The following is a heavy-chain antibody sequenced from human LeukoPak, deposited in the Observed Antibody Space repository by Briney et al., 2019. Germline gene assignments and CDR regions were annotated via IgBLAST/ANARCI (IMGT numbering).Heavy chain of an antibody. CDR3: ARVLHKRNYDSSTYYGY. CDR2: IYTGGNT. D-gene: IGHD3-22*01. J-gene: IGHJ4*02. Sequence: PGGSLRLSCAASGFTVSSNYMNWVRQAPGKGLEWVSVIYTGGNTYYADSVKGRFTISRDNAKNSLYLQMNSLRAEDTAVYYCARVLHKRNYDSSTYYGYWGQGTLATVSS. CDR1: GFTVSSNY. V-gene: IGHV3-66*01.